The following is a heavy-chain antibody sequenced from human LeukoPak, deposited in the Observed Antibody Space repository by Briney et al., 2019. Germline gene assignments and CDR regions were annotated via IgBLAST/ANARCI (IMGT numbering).Heavy chain of an antibody. J-gene: IGHJ4*02. CDR2: IVDTGGTT. Sequence: PGGSLRLSCAASGFTFGNYAMNWVRQAPGKGLEWVSVIVDTGGTTYYADSVKGRFTISRDNSNNTLFLQMNSLRADDTAVYYCARGTSDSCYTGADYWGQGTLVTVSS. V-gene: IGHV3-23*01. CDR1: GFTFGNYA. D-gene: IGHD2-2*02. CDR3: ARGTSDSCYTGADY.